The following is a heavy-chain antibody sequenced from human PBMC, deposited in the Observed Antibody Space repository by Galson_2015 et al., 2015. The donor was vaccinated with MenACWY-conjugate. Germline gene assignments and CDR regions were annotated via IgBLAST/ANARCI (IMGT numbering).Heavy chain of an antibody. CDR2: ISPIDSKT. V-gene: IGHV5-51*01. Sequence: QSGAEVKKPGESLKISCKASGYNFLTYWIGWVRQVPGKGLEWVGLISPIDSKTRYSPAFEGRVTISADNSITTAYLQWTSLKASDTAMYYCARHPPGGRGLDVWGRGTTVTVSS. CDR3: ARHPPGGRGLDV. J-gene: IGHJ6*02. CDR1: GYNFLTYW. D-gene: IGHD1-26*01.